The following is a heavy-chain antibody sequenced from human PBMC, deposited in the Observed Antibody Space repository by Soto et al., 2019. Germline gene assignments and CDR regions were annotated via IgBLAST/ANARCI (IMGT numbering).Heavy chain of an antibody. D-gene: IGHD3-9*01. Sequence: SETLSLTCTVSGGSISSGGYYWSWIRQPPGKGLEWIGEINHSGSTNYNPSLKSRVTISVDTSKNQFSLKLSSVTAADTAVYYCARGLLLRYSLNWFDPWGQGTLVTVSS. CDR2: INHSGST. CDR3: ARGLLLRYSLNWFDP. J-gene: IGHJ5*02. CDR1: GGSISSGGYY. V-gene: IGHV4-39*07.